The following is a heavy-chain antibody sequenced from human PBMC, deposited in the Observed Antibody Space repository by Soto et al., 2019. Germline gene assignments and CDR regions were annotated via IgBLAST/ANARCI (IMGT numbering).Heavy chain of an antibody. CDR2: INHGGSI. CDR3: ARVVVPAAPYGMDV. CDR1: GDSIISTNW. D-gene: IGHD2-2*01. V-gene: IGHV4-4*02. Sequence: LSLTCAVSGDSIISTNWWHWVRQSPDKGLEWIGEINHGGSINYNPSLKSRVTISMDKSRNQFSLKLNSVTAADTAVYYCARVVVPAAPYGMDVWGQGTTVTVSS. J-gene: IGHJ6*02.